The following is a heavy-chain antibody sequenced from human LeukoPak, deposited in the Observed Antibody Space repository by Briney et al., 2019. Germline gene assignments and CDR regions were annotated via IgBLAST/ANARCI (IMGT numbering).Heavy chain of an antibody. CDR3: ASPRVGATAFDI. CDR1: GYSFTTYW. CDR2: INPGDSDT. D-gene: IGHD1-26*01. J-gene: IGHJ3*02. Sequence: VSLKISCKGSGYSFTTYWIGWVRQMPGKGLEYMGIINPGDSDTRYSPSFQGQVTISVDKSISTAYLQWSSLKASDTAMYYCASPRVGATAFDIWGQGTMVTVSS. V-gene: IGHV5-51*01.